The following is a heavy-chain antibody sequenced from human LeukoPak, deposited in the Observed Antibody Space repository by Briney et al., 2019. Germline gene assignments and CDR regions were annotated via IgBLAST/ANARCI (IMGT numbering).Heavy chain of an antibody. Sequence: GASVKVSCKSSAYTFTSYGISRVRHPPGQGLEWMGWISAYNGNTSYAQKLQGRVTMTTDTSTSTAYMELRSLRSDDTAVYYCARCFGDYGAKCWFDPWGQGTLVTVSS. J-gene: IGHJ5*02. V-gene: IGHV1-18*01. CDR1: AYTFTSYG. D-gene: IGHD4-17*01. CDR3: ARCFGDYGAKCWFDP. CDR2: ISAYNGNT.